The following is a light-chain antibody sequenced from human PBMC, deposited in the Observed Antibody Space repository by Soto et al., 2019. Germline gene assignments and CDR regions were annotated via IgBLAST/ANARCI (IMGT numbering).Light chain of an antibody. J-gene: IGKJ1*01. CDR3: QHYDIATRT. Sequence: EIVLTQSPATLSVSPGEEAIFSCRASQSVPSDSLAWYQHKPGQAPRLLIYATSKKATGVPARFGGSGTGTDFTLSVNTVEPEDFAIYYCQHYDIATRTFGQGTKLEV. CDR2: ATS. V-gene: IGKV3-20*01. CDR1: QSVPSDS.